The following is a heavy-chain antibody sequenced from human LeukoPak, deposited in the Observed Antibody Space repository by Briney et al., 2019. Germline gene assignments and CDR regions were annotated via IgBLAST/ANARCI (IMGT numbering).Heavy chain of an antibody. CDR2: IYYSGST. V-gene: IGHV4-39*01. CDR1: GDSMNSGLSY. Sequence: SETLSLTCSVSGDSMNSGLSYWAWIRQPPGKGLEWIGTIYYSGSTGSTFYNPSLKSRVTISVDTSKNQFSLSLSSVTAADTAIYYCARHLYDKTGRPLDSWGQGTLVAVSS. J-gene: IGHJ4*02. CDR3: ARHLYDKTGRPLDS. D-gene: IGHD3-9*01.